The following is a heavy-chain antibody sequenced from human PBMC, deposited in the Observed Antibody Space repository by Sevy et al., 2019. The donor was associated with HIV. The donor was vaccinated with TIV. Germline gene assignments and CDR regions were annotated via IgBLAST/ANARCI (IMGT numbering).Heavy chain of an antibody. D-gene: IGHD6-13*01. CDR3: ARDRYHSSGWYKDHYYYYGMDV. CDR1: GFTFSSYD. CDR2: IGTAGDT. Sequence: GGSLRLSCAASGFTFSSYDMHWVRQATGKGLEWVSAIGTAGDTYYPGSVKGRFTISRENAKNSLYLQMNSLRAGDTAVYYCARDRYHSSGWYKDHYYYYGMDVWGQGTTVTVSS. J-gene: IGHJ6*02. V-gene: IGHV3-13*01.